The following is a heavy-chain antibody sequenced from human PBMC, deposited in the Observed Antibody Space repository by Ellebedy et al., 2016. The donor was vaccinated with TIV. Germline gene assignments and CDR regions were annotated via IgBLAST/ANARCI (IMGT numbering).Heavy chain of an antibody. Sequence: GESLKISCAASGFSFRHYCMGWVRQAPGKGPAGVANIYQDGSEEFVLDSVKGRFTISRDNAKNSLYLQMHSLRVEDTTLDYCSRRGSDGDYAVQVNPGFDPWGQGTLVTVSS. V-gene: IGHV3-7*01. J-gene: IGHJ5*02. CDR2: IYQDGSEE. D-gene: IGHD4-17*01. CDR1: GFSFRHYC. CDR3: SRRGSDGDYAVQVNPGFDP.